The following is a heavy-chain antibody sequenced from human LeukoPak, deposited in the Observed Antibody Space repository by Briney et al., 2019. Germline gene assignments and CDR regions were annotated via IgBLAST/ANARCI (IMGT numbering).Heavy chain of an antibody. V-gene: IGHV3-21*01. Sequence: GGSLRLSCAASGFTFSGYSMNWVRQAPGKGLEWVSSISSSSNYIYYADSVKGRFTISRDNAKNSLYLQMNSLRAEDTAVYYCARGGAVAGNNNFDYWGQGTLVTVSS. CDR3: ARGGAVAGNNNFDY. D-gene: IGHD6-19*01. CDR2: ISSSSNYI. CDR1: GFTFSGYS. J-gene: IGHJ4*02.